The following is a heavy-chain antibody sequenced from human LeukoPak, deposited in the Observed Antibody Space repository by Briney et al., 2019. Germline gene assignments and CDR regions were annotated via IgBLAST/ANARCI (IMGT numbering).Heavy chain of an antibody. V-gene: IGHV4-39*07. CDR1: GASISSSNYY. CDR2: INHSGST. Sequence: SETLSLTCAVSGASISSSNYYWSWIRQPPGKGLEWIGEINHSGSTNYNPSLKSRVTISVDTSTNQFSLKVSSVTAADTAMYYCARPVRGPWGQGTLVTVSS. CDR3: ARPVRGP. J-gene: IGHJ5*02.